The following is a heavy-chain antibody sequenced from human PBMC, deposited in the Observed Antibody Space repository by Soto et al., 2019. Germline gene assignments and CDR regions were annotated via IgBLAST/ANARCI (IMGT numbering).Heavy chain of an antibody. D-gene: IGHD7-27*01. J-gene: IGHJ3*01. Sequence: SETLSLTCTVSGGSISSYYWSWIRQPPGKGLEWIGYIYYSGSTNYNPSLKSRVTISVDTSKNQFSLKLSSVTAADTAVYYCARDLELGIYAFDFWGQGTLVTVSS. CDR3: ARDLELGIYAFDF. CDR1: GGSISSYY. V-gene: IGHV4-59*01. CDR2: IYYSGST.